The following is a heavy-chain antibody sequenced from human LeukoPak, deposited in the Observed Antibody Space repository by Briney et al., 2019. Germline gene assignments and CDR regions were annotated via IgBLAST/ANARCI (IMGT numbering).Heavy chain of an antibody. CDR2: IYYSGST. CDR3: ARDIGARGWATYYYGMDV. D-gene: IGHD6-19*01. J-gene: IGHJ6*02. V-gene: IGHV4-59*01. CDR1: GGSISSYY. Sequence: PSETLSLTCTVSGGSISSYYWSWIRQPPGKGLEWIGYIYYSGSTNYNPSLKSRVTISVDTSKNQFSLKLSSVTAADTAVYYCARDIGARGWATYYYGMDVWGQGTTVTVSS.